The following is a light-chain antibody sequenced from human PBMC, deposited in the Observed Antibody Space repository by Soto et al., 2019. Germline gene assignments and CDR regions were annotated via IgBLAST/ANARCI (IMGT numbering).Light chain of an antibody. Sequence: QSVLTQPPSASGTPGQRVTISCFGSSSNIGSNTVNWYQQLPGTAPKLLIYSNNQRPSGVPDRFSGSKSGTSASLAISGLQSEDEADYHCAAWDDSLNGLVVFGGGTQLTVL. CDR3: AAWDDSLNGLVV. CDR1: SSNIGSNT. CDR2: SNN. J-gene: IGLJ2*01. V-gene: IGLV1-44*01.